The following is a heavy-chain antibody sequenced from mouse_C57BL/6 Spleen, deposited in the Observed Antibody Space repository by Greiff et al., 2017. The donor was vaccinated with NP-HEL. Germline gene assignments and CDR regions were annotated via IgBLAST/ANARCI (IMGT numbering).Heavy chain of an antibody. CDR2: IRNKANGYTT. Sequence: EVKLVESGGGLVQPGGSLSLSCAASGFTFTDYYMSWVRQPPGKALEWLGFIRNKANGYTTEYSASVKGRFTISRDNSQSILYLQMNALRAEDSATYYCARYPYGSYYYAMDSWGQGTSVTVSS. CDR3: ARYPYGSYYYAMDS. J-gene: IGHJ4*01. D-gene: IGHD1-1*01. V-gene: IGHV7-3*01. CDR1: GFTFTDYY.